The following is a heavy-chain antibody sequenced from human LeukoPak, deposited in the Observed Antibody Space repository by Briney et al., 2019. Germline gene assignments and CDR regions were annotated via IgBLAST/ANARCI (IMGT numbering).Heavy chain of an antibody. CDR2: FSGGDGST. V-gene: IGHV3-23*01. Sequence: GGSLRLSCAASGFTFSSYAMSWVRQAPGKGLEWVSGFSGGDGSTSYADSVKGRFTISRDNSKNTLYLQMNSLRAEDTAVYYCAKGKVVPATICDYWGQVTLVTVSS. CDR3: AKGKVVPATICDY. J-gene: IGHJ4*02. D-gene: IGHD2-2*02. CDR1: GFTFSSYA.